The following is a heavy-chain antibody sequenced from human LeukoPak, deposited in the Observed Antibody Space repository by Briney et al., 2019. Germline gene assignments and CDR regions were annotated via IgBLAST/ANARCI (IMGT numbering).Heavy chain of an antibody. J-gene: IGHJ5*02. V-gene: IGHV3-64*01. CDR1: GFTFSSYA. CDR3: AREYEGALGWFDP. Sequence: GSLRLSCAASGFTFSSYAMHWVRQAPGKGLEYVSAISSNGGSTYYANSAKGRFTISRDNSKNTLYLQMGSLRAEDMAVYYCAREYEGALGWFDPWGQGTLVTVSS. CDR2: ISSNGGST. D-gene: IGHD1-26*01.